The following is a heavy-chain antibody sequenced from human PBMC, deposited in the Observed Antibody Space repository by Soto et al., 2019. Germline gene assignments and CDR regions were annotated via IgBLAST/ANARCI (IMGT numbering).Heavy chain of an antibody. CDR1: GGSITSGGYS. D-gene: IGHD1-26*01. Sequence: TLCRTCSMSGGSITSGGYSWSWIPQPPGKGLEWIGYIFRSGSTSYTPPLKSRVTISLDRSKNQSSLNPSSVTAADTAVYFCARGRGSYSAGFDYWGQGALVTVYS. J-gene: IGHJ4*02. V-gene: IGHV4-30-2*01. CDR2: IFRSGST. CDR3: ARGRGSYSAGFDY.